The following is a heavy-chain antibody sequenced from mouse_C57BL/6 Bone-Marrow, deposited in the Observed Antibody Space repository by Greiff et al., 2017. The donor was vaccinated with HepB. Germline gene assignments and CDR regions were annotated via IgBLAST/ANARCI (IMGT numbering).Heavy chain of an antibody. D-gene: IGHD2-3*01. CDR3: AVIYDGYYGDYYYAMDY. CDR2: INPNNGGT. J-gene: IGHJ4*01. CDR1: GYTFTDYN. Sequence: EVQLQQSGPELVKPGASVKIPCKASGYTFTDYNMDWVKQSHGKSLEWIGDINPNNGGTIYNQKFKGKATLTVDKSSSTAYMELRSLTSEDTAVYYCAVIYDGYYGDYYYAMDYWGQGTSVTVSS. V-gene: IGHV1-18*01.